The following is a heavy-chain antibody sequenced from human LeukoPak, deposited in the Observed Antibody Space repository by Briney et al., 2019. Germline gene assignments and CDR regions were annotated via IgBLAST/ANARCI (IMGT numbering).Heavy chain of an antibody. CDR1: GYTFASYD. Sequence: ASVKVSCKASGYTFASYDINWVRQATGQGREWMGWMNPNSGNTGYAQKFQGRVTMTRNTSISTAYMELSSLRSEDTAVYYCASLGRVSGSYSYDYWGQGTLVTVSS. CDR2: MNPNSGNT. J-gene: IGHJ4*02. V-gene: IGHV1-8*01. CDR3: ASLGRVSGSYSYDY. D-gene: IGHD1-26*01.